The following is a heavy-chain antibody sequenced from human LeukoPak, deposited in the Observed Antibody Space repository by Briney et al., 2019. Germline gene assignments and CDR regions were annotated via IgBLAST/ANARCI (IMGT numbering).Heavy chain of an antibody. CDR1: GGSISSYY. Sequence: SETLSLTCTVSGGSISSYYWSWIRQPPGKGLEWIGYIYYSGSTNYNPSLKSRVTISIDTSKNQFSLKLSSVTAADTAVYYCARESVAAEANYFDYWGQGTLVTVSS. CDR2: IYYSGST. J-gene: IGHJ4*02. D-gene: IGHD2-15*01. V-gene: IGHV4-59*01. CDR3: ARESVAAEANYFDY.